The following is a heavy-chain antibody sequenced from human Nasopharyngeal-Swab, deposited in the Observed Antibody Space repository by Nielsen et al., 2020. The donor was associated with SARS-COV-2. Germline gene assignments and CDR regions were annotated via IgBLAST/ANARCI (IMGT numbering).Heavy chain of an antibody. CDR3: ARACVGCMLFRSNWFDP. Sequence: LSCTVSGGSISSGGYYWSWIRQHPGKGLEWIGYIYYSGSTYYNPSLKSRVTISVDTSKNQFSLKLSSVTAADTAVYYCARACVGCMLFRSNWFDPWGQGTLVTVSS. D-gene: IGHD2-8*01. V-gene: IGHV4-31*03. CDR1: GGSISSGGYY. CDR2: IYYSGST. J-gene: IGHJ5*02.